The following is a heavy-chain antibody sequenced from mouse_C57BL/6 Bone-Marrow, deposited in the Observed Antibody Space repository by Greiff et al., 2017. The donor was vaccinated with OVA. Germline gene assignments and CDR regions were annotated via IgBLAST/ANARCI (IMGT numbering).Heavy chain of an antibody. J-gene: IGHJ4*01. CDR1: GYTFTSYW. CDR3: ARNYGSSPYYAMDY. V-gene: IGHV1-52*01. Sequence: QVQLQQSVAELVRPGSSVKLSCKASGYTFTSYWMHWVKQRPIQGLEWIGNIDPSDSETHYNQKFKDKATLTVDKSSSTAYMQLSSLTSEDSAVYYCARNYGSSPYYAMDYWGQGTSVTVSS. CDR2: IDPSDSET. D-gene: IGHD1-1*01.